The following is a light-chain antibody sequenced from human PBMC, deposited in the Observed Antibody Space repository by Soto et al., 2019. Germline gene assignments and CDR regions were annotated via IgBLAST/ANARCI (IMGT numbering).Light chain of an antibody. CDR3: AAWDDSLNGWV. Sequence: QSALTQPPSASGSPGQSVTISCTGTSSDVGSYNYVSWYQQHPGKAPKFMIYEVSKRPSGVPDRFSGSKSGTSGSLAISGLQSEDEADYYCAAWDDSLNGWVFGGGTKLTVL. J-gene: IGLJ3*02. V-gene: IGLV2-8*01. CDR1: SSDVGSYNY. CDR2: EVS.